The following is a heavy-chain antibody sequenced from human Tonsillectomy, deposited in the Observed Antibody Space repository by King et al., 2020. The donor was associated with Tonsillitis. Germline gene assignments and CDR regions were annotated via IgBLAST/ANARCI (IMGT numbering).Heavy chain of an antibody. D-gene: IGHD2-15*01. CDR2: ISRDGSEK. V-gene: IGHV3-7*03. CDR3: ARPREYCSGGSGFPPDY. CDR1: GFIFTNYW. Sequence: VQLVESGGDLVQPGGSLRLSCAASGFIFTNYWMSWVRQAPGQGLEWVADISRDGSEKYYGDSVRGRFTISRDNAKNSVYLQMNSLRSEDTAVYYCARPREYCSGGSGFPPDYWGQGSLVTVSS. J-gene: IGHJ4*02.